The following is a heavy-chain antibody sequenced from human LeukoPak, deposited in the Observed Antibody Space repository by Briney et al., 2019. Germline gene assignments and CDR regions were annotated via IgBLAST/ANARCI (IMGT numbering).Heavy chain of an antibody. V-gene: IGHV4-31*03. CDR1: GGSISSGGYY. D-gene: IGHD5-18*01. J-gene: IGHJ6*02. CDR3: ARDYGYSYGLDYYYYGMDV. Sequence: SQTLSLTCTVSGGSISSGGYYWSWIRQHPGKGLEWIGYIYYSGSTYYNPSLKSRVTMSVDTSKNQFSLKLSSVTAADTAVYYCARDYGYSYGLDYYYYGMDVWGQGTTVTVSS. CDR2: IYYSGST.